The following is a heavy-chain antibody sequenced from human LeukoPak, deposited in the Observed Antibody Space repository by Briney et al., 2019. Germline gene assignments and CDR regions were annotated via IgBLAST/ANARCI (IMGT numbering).Heavy chain of an antibody. V-gene: IGHV3-23*01. CDR2: ISGSGAGT. J-gene: IGHJ4*02. D-gene: IGHD3-10*01. CDR3: AKVGGYGSGSYYKSYFDY. CDR1: KFTFSSYA. Sequence: GGSLRLSCAASKFTFSSYAMNWVRPAPGKGLEWVSAISGSGAGTSYADSVKGRFTISRDNSKNTLYLQMNSLRAEDTAVYYCAKVGGYGSGSYYKSYFDYWGQGTLVTVSS.